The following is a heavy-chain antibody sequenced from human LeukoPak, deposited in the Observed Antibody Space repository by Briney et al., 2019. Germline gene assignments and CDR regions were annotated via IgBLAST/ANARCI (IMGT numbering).Heavy chain of an antibody. CDR1: GFTFSDYY. D-gene: IGHD3-22*01. CDR2: ISSSGSTT. V-gene: IGHV3-11*01. J-gene: IGHJ3*02. Sequence: GGSLRLSCAASGFTFSDYYMSWIRQAPGRGLEWVSYISSSGSTTYYADSVKGRFTISRDNAKNSLYLQMNSLRAEDTAVYYCARDRGTYYYDTTSHYDAFDIWGQGTMVTVSS. CDR3: ARDRGTYYYDTTSHYDAFDI.